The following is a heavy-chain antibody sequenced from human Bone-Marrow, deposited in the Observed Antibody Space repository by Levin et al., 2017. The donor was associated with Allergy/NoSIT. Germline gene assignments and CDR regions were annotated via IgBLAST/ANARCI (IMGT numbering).Heavy chain of an antibody. J-gene: IGHJ3*02. CDR3: ARGGCGGEGSSCYPGQAFDI. CDR1: GFIFSYYG. D-gene: IGHD2-15*01. Sequence: PGGSLRLSCAASGFIFSYYGMHWVRQAPGKGLEWVAVIWYDGGSKYYVDSVKGRFTVSRDNSNNNMYLQMNSLRDEDTATYYCARGGCGGEGSSCYPGQAFDIWGQGTMVTVFS. CDR2: IWYDGGSK. V-gene: IGHV3-33*01.